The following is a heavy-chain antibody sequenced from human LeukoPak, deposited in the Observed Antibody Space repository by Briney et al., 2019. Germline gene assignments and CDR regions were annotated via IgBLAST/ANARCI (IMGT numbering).Heavy chain of an antibody. J-gene: IGHJ4*02. V-gene: IGHV1-69*05. CDR1: GYTFSSYA. CDR2: IIPIFGTA. Sequence: SVKVSCKASGYTFSSYAISWVRQAPGQGLEWMGRIIPIFGTANYAQKFQGRVTITTDESTSTAYMELSSLRSEDTAVYYCAREEGYSSSCDYWGQGTLVTVSS. CDR3: AREEGYSSSCDY. D-gene: IGHD6-13*01.